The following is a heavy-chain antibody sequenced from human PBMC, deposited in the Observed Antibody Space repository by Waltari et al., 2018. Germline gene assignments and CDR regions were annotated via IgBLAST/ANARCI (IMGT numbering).Heavy chain of an antibody. CDR1: GYGFTSYA. CDR2: INTNSVNP. Sequence: VELVQSGPELKKPGASVKVSCRASGYGFTSYAINWVRQAPGRGFELMGWINTNSVNPTYVQGFTGRFVFSLDTSVSTAFLQINSLEAEDTAVYYCAREVVPAATIVVNWFDPWGQGTLVTVSS. D-gene: IGHD2-2*01. CDR3: AREVVPAATIVVNWFDP. J-gene: IGHJ5*02. V-gene: IGHV7-4-1*02.